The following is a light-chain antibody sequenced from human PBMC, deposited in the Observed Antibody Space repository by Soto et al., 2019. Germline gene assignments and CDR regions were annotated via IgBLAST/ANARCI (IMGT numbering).Light chain of an antibody. Sequence: QSALTQPASVSGCLRQSVTLSFSGTSSDVGGYNYVSWYQQHPGQAPILLVQAVTNRPSGISDRFSGSKSANTASLTISGLRAGDEGYYYCSSYTAFRTPHVAVGGGTELTVL. CDR3: SSYTAFRTPHVA. J-gene: IGLJ2*01. V-gene: IGLV2-14*03. CDR1: SSDVGGYNY. CDR2: AVT.